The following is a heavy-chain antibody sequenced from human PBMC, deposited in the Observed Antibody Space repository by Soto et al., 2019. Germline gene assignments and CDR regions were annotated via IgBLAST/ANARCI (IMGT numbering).Heavy chain of an antibody. CDR1: GFTFDDYG. D-gene: IGHD3-9*01. CDR2: INWNGGST. J-gene: IGHJ6*03. CDR3: ARVATYYDILTGYYGGGYYYYMDV. Sequence: PGGSLRLSCAASGFTFDDYGMSWVRQAPGKGLEWVSGINWNGGSTGYADSVKGRFTISRDNAKNSLYLQMNSLRAEDTALYHCARVATYYDILTGYYGGGYYYYMDVWGKGTTVTVSS. V-gene: IGHV3-20*01.